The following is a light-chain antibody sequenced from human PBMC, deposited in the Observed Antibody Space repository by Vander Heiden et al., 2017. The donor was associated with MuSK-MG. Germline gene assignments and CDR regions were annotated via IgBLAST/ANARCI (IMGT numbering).Light chain of an antibody. CDR2: AAS. J-gene: IGKJ3*01. CDR3: QQSDSTPQA. Sequence: DIQMTQSPSSLSASVGDRVTITCRASQSISSYLNWYQQKPGKAPKLLIYAASSLQSGVPSRFSGSGSGTDFTLTISILHPEDFTTYYCQQSDSTPQAFGHGTKVDIK. V-gene: IGKV1-39*01. CDR1: QSISSY.